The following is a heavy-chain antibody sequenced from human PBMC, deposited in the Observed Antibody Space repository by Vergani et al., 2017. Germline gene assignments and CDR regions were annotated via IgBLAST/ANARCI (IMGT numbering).Heavy chain of an antibody. D-gene: IGHD6-6*01. V-gene: IGHV4-34*01. Sequence: QVQLQQWGAGLLKPSETLSLTCAVYGGSFSGYYWSWIRQPPGKGLEWIGEINHSGSTNYNPSLKSRVTISVDPSKNQFSLKLSSVTAADTAVYYCATRTGQLAGLDYWGQGTLVTVSS. CDR2: INHSGST. CDR1: GGSFSGYY. CDR3: ATRTGQLAGLDY. J-gene: IGHJ4*02.